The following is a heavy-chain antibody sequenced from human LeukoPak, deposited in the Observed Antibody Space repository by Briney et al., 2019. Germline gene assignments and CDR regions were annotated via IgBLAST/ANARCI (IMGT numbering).Heavy chain of an antibody. J-gene: IGHJ4*02. Sequence: GGSLRLSCAASGFTFDDYAMHWVRHAPGKGLEWVSGISWNSGTIGYADSVKGRSTISRDNAKNSLYLQMNSLRAEDTAIYYCAKDGKTRNWNYFQAKPVYWGQGTLVTVSS. CDR3: AKDGKTRNWNYFQAKPVY. V-gene: IGHV3-9*01. D-gene: IGHD1-7*01. CDR2: ISWNSGTI. CDR1: GFTFDDYA.